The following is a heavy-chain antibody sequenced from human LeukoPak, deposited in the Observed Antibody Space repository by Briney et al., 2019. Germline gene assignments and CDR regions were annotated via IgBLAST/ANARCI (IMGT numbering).Heavy chain of an antibody. CDR1: GFTFSNYA. D-gene: IGHD6-13*01. Sequence: PGGSLRLSCAASGFTFSNYAMNWVRQAPGKGLEWVSAISGSGFSTYYADSVKGRFTISRNNSKNTLYLQMNSLRAEDTAVYYCAEGPTAVAPWGQGTLVAVSS. J-gene: IGHJ5*02. CDR2: ISGSGFST. CDR3: AEGPTAVAP. V-gene: IGHV3-23*01.